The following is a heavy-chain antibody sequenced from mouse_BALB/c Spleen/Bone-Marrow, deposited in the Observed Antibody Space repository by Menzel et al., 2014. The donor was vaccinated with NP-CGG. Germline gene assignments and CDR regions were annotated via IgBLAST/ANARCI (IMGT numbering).Heavy chain of an antibody. D-gene: IGHD2-1*01. Sequence: VNVVESGAELVRPGTSVKVSCKASGYAFTNYLIEWVKQRPGQGLEWIGVINPGSGGTNYNEKFKGKATLTTDKSSSTAYTQLSSLTSGDSAVYFCARIYYGNYYWGQGTTLTVSS. V-gene: IGHV1-54*01. J-gene: IGHJ2*01. CDR3: ARIYYGNYY. CDR2: INPGSGGT. CDR1: GYAFTNYL.